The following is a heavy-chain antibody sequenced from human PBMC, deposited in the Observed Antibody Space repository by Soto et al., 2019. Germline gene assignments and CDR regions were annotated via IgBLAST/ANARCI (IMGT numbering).Heavy chain of an antibody. CDR3: VRQGRNNNNYCFYL. CDR1: GFSLSTSGVG. D-gene: IGHD4-4*01. Sequence: QITVKESGPKLVKPSQNLTLTCAFSGFSLSTSGVGVGWVRQPPGKAPEWLALIYWDDDKRYRPSLKSRLSITQDTSKGQVVFTMTNMAPVDTAQYCCVRQGRNNNNYCFYLWCRGTLVTVSS. J-gene: IGHJ2*01. CDR2: IYWDDDK. V-gene: IGHV2-5*02.